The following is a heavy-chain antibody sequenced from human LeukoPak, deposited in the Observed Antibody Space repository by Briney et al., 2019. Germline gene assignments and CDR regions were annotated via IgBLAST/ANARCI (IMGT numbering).Heavy chain of an antibody. J-gene: IGHJ4*02. CDR3: ASSTARYFDY. D-gene: IGHD4-17*01. V-gene: IGHV4-31*03. Sequence: SETLSLTCTVSGGSISSGGYYWSWIRQHPGKGLEWIGYIYYSGSTYYNPSLKSRVTISVDTSKNQFSLKLSSVTAADTAVYYCASSTARYFDYWGQGTLVTVSS. CDR1: GGSISSGGYY. CDR2: IYYSGST.